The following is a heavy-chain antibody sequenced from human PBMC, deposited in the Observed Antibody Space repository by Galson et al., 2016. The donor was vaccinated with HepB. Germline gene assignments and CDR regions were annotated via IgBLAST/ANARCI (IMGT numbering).Heavy chain of an antibody. CDR2: ISSSGATI. Sequence: SLRLSCAASGFIFSTFDMSWVRQAPGKGLEWVSYISSSGATIYYADSFKGRFTIASDNARDSAYMQMTSLSAEDTGVYYCARCSYTGCHNSNWSHPWGQGTLVAVSS. V-gene: IGHV3-48*03. D-gene: IGHD2-2*02. J-gene: IGHJ5*02. CDR3: ARCSYTGCHNSNWSHP. CDR1: GFIFSTFD.